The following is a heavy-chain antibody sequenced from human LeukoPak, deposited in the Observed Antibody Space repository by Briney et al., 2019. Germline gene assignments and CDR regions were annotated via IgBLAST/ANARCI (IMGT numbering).Heavy chain of an antibody. V-gene: IGHV3-23*01. CDR3: AKTYSSTWFDAFDI. CDR1: GFTFSSYA. D-gene: IGHD6-13*01. CDR2: ISGSGDST. Sequence: GGSLRLSCAASGFTFSSYAMSWVRQAPGKGLEWVSAISGSGDSTYYADSVKGRFTNSRDNSKNTLYLQMNSLRAEDTALYYCAKTYSSTWFDAFDIWGQGTMVTVSS. J-gene: IGHJ3*02.